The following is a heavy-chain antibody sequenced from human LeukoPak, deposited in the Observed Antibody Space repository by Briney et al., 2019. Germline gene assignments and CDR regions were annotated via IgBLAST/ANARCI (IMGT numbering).Heavy chain of an antibody. CDR2: ISGDGGST. Sequence: PGGSLRLSCAASGFTFDYYAMHWVRQAPGKGLEWVSLISGDGGSTYYTESVKGRFTISRDNSKNSLYLQMNSLRTEDTALYYCAQDKGGSSWYYLDSWGQGTLVTVS. J-gene: IGHJ4*02. CDR1: GFTFDYYA. D-gene: IGHD6-13*01. CDR3: AQDKGGSSWYYLDS. V-gene: IGHV3-43*02.